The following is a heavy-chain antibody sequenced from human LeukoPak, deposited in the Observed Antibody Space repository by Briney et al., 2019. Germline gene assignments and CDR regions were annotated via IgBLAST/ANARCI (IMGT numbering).Heavy chain of an antibody. Sequence: GGSLRLSCAASGFTFRNFWMNWARQAPGEGLEWVASIMKDGGQKKYVDSVKGRFTISRNNSKNTLYLQMNSLRAEDTAVYYCARDDSSGYFDWGQGTLVTVSS. CDR3: ARDDSSGYFD. V-gene: IGHV3-7*03. CDR1: GFTFRNFW. J-gene: IGHJ4*02. CDR2: IMKDGGQK. D-gene: IGHD3-22*01.